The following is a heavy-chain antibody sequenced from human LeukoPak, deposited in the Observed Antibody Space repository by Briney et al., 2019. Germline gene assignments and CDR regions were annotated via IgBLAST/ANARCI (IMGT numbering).Heavy chain of an antibody. CDR2: IYCSGSN. CDR1: GGSISSYY. V-gene: IGHV4-59*08. D-gene: IGHD4-23*01. CDR3: ARIPVYGGNRHFDY. J-gene: IGHJ4*02. Sequence: PSETLSLTCTVSGGSISSYYWSWLRQPPGKGLEWIGYIYCSGSNNYNPSLKSRVTISVDTSKNQFSLKLSSVTAADTAVYYCARIPVYGGNRHFDYWGQGTLVTVSS.